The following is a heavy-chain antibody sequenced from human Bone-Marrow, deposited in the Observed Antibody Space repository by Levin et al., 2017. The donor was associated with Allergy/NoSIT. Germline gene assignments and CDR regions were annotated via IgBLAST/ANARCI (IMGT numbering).Heavy chain of an antibody. V-gene: IGHV3-30*04. D-gene: IGHD3-22*01. CDR1: GFTFSSYA. CDR2: ISYDGSNK. Sequence: GGSLRLSCAASGFTFSSYAMHWVRQAPGKGLEWVAVISYDGSNKYYADSVKGRFTISRDNSKNTLYLQMNSLRAEDTAVYYCARGGDSSGYYRTINDYWGQGTLVTVSS. CDR3: ARGGDSSGYYRTINDY. J-gene: IGHJ4*02.